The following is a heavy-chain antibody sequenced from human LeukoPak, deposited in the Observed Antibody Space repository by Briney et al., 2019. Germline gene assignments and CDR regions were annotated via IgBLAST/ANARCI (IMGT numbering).Heavy chain of an antibody. CDR3: ARYGSGSLFDY. Sequence: SETLSLTCAVSGYSISSGYYWGWIRQPPGKGLEWIGSIYHSGSTYYNPSLKSRVTISVDTSKNQFSLKLSSVTAADTAVHYCARYGSGSLFDYWGQGTLVTVSS. CDR1: GYSISSGYY. J-gene: IGHJ4*02. CDR2: IYHSGST. V-gene: IGHV4-38-2*01. D-gene: IGHD3-10*01.